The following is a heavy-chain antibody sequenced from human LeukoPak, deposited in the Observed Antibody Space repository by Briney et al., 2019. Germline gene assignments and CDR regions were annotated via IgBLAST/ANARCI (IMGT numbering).Heavy chain of an antibody. J-gene: IGHJ5*02. CDR2: ISGSGGEI. CDR1: GFTLSNNW. CDR3: AKGGPFSTSSQKYFDP. Sequence: GGSLRLSCAASGFTLSNNWMSWVRQAPGKGLEWVSSISGSGGEIHYADSVKGRFTISRDNSKNTVYLQMNSLRDEDTAVFYCAKGGPFSTSSQKYFDPWGQGSLVIVS. D-gene: IGHD6-6*01. V-gene: IGHV3-23*01.